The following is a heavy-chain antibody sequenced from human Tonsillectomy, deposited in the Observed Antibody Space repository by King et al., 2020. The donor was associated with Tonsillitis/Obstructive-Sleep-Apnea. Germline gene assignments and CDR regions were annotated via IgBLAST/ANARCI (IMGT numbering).Heavy chain of an antibody. Sequence: VQLQQWGAGLLKPSETLSLTCAVYGGSFSGYYWSWIRQPPGKGLEWIGEINHSGSTNYNPSLKSRVTISVDTSKNQFSLKLSSVTAADTAVYYCAGGRGGNWNYYYYMDVWGKGTTVTVSS. D-gene: IGHD4-23*01. V-gene: IGHV4-34*01. J-gene: IGHJ6*03. CDR3: AGGRGGNWNYYYYMDV. CDR2: INHSGST. CDR1: GGSFSGYY.